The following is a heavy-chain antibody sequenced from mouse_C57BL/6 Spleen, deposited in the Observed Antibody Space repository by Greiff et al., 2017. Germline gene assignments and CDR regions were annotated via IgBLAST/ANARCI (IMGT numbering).Heavy chain of an antibody. CDR2: ISGGGGNT. CDR3: ARLGYYYGSSFFDY. D-gene: IGHD1-1*01. V-gene: IGHV5-9*01. Sequence: VQLKESGGGLVKPGGSLKLSCAASGFTFSSYTMSWVRQTPEKRLEWVATISGGGGNTYYPDSVKGRFTISRDNAKNTLYLQMSSLRSEDTALYYCARLGYYYGSSFFDYWGQGTTLTVSS. J-gene: IGHJ2*01. CDR1: GFTFSSYT.